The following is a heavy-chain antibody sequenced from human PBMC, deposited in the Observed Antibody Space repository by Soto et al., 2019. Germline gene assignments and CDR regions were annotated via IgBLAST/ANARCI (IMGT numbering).Heavy chain of an antibody. Sequence: SETLSLTCSVSGDSISNSRFYWAWIRQPPGEGLEWIGSIYHTGNAYYDPSLKSRVTISVDTSKNQFSLKLTSVTAADAALYYCARDFFDSSDYTTNWFDPWGQGTLVTVSS. V-gene: IGHV4-39*01. CDR3: ARDFFDSSDYTTNWFDP. CDR1: GDSISNSRFY. CDR2: IYHTGNA. J-gene: IGHJ5*02. D-gene: IGHD3-22*01.